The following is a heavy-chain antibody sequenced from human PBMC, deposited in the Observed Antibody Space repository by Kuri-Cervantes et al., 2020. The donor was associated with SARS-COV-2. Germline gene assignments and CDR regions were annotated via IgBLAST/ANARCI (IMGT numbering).Heavy chain of an antibody. Sequence: GESLKISCSASGFTFSSYAMHWVRQAPGKGLEYVSAISSNGGSTYYADSVKGRFTISRDNSKNTLYLQMSSLRAEDTAVYYCARGGYVVYYYYYGMDVWGQGTTVTVSS. J-gene: IGHJ6*02. CDR3: ARGGYVVYYYYYGMDV. D-gene: IGHD6-25*01. CDR2: ISSNGGST. V-gene: IGHV3-64D*09. CDR1: GFTFSSYA.